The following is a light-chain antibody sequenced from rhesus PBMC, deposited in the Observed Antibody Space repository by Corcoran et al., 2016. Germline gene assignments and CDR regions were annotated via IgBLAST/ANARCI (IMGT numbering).Light chain of an antibody. Sequence: DIQMTQSPSSLSASVGDTVTITCRASQSIRSWLDWYQKKPGKAPKPLIYKASILQSGVPSRFSGSGSGTDFTLTISSLQPEDFATYYCLQYYSSPYSFGQGTKVGIK. J-gene: IGKJ2*01. V-gene: IGKV1-22*01. CDR3: LQYYSSPYS. CDR1: QSIRSW. CDR2: KAS.